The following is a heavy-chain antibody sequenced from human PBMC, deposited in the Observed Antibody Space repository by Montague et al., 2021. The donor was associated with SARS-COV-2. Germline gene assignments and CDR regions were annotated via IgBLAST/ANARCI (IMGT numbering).Heavy chain of an antibody. CDR2: TSRSSDTI. CDR1: GFTFSSHN. Sequence: SLRLSCAASGFTFSSHNINWVRQAPGKGLEWVSYTSRSSDTIYYADSVKGRFTTSRDNAKNLLYLQMNSLRDEDTAVYYCARALSSQGSFQWGYYFDSWGQGTLVTVSS. CDR3: ARALSSQGSFQWGYYFDS. J-gene: IGHJ4*02. D-gene: IGHD1-26*01. V-gene: IGHV3-48*02.